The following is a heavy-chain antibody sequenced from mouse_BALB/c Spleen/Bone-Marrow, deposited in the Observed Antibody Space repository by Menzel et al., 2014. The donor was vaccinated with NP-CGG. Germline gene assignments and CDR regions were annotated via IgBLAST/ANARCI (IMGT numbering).Heavy chain of an antibody. D-gene: IGHD2-1*01. CDR2: IHPSDSET. CDR3: AREKVYYRISWFAY. V-gene: IGHV1-61*01. Sequence: QVQLQQSGTEVVRPGASVKLSCKASGYSFTTYWMNWVKQRPGQGLEWIGMIHPSDSETRLNQKFKDKATLTVDKSSSTAYMQLNSPTSEDSAVYYCAREKVYYRISWFAYWGQGTLVTVSA. J-gene: IGHJ3*01. CDR1: GYSFTTYW.